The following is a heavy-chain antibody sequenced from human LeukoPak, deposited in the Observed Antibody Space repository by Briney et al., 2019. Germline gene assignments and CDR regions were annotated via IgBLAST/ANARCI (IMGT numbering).Heavy chain of an antibody. D-gene: IGHD5-24*01. Sequence: KASETLSLTCTVSGGSISSYYWSWIRQPPGKGLEWIGYIYYSGSTYYNPSLKSRVTISVDTSKNQFSLKLSSVTAADTAVYYCARSVDGFLFDYWGQGTLVTVSS. J-gene: IGHJ4*02. CDR2: IYYSGST. CDR1: GGSISSYY. V-gene: IGHV4-59*06. CDR3: ARSVDGFLFDY.